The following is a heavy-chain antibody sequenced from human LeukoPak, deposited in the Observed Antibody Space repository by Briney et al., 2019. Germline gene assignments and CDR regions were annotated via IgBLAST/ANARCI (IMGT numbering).Heavy chain of an antibody. J-gene: IGHJ6*02. CDR3: ARDLLAVAGTVDYYYYYGMDV. V-gene: IGHV1-18*01. Sequence: ASVKVSCKASGYIFVKHGISWVRQAPGQGLEWMGWSSAYNGDTNQAQKFQGRLTMTKDTSTSTAYMELRSLRSDDTAVYYCARDLLAVAGTVDYYYYYGMDVWGQGTTVTVSS. CDR2: SSAYNGDT. CDR1: GYIFVKHG. D-gene: IGHD6-19*01.